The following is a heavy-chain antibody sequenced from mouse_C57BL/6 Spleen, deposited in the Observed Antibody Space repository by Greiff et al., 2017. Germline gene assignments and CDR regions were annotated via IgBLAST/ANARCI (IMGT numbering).Heavy chain of an antibody. Sequence: QVQLQQPGAELVKPGASVKLSCKASGYTFTSYWMHWVKQRPGQGLEWIGMIHPNSGSTNYNEKFKSKAPLTVDKSSSTAYMQLSSLTSEDSAVYYCARGGGTGYFDVWGTGTTGTVSS. D-gene: IGHD4-1*01. CDR3: ARGGGTGYFDV. V-gene: IGHV1-64*01. J-gene: IGHJ1*03. CDR1: GYTFTSYW. CDR2: IHPNSGST.